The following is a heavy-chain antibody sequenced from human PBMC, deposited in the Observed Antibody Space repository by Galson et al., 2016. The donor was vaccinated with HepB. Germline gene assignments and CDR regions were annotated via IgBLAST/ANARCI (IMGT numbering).Heavy chain of an antibody. V-gene: IGHV3-23*01. CDR1: GFTFSSYT. CDR2: VSGSGDGT. Sequence: SLRLSCAASGFTFSSYTMSWVRQSPGGGLEWVSAVSGSGDGTYYVESVKGRPTIHRDNSKNTVFLQMNSLGAEDTAVYYCAKTAGDWYCTTTRCYNYGMDVWGQGTTVTVSS. CDR3: AKTAGDWYCTTTRCYNYGMDV. D-gene: IGHD2-2*02. J-gene: IGHJ6*02.